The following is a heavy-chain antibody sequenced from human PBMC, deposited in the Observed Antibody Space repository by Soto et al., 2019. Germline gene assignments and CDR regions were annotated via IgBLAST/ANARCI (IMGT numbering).Heavy chain of an antibody. D-gene: IGHD1-1*01. CDR2: ISAHNGNT. CDR3: ARGRYGDY. V-gene: IGHV1-18*01. CDR1: GYAFTTYG. Sequence: QVHLVQSGAEVKKPGASVKVSCQGSGYAFTTYGITWVRQAPGQGLEWMGWISAHNGNTNYAQKLQGRVTVTRDTSRSTAYMELRSLRYDDTAVYYCARGRYGDYWGQGALVTDSS. J-gene: IGHJ4*02.